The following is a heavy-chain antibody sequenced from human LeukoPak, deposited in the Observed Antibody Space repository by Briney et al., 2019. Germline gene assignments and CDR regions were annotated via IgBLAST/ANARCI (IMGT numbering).Heavy chain of an antibody. CDR2: IYTSGST. J-gene: IGHJ5*02. V-gene: IGHV4-4*07. D-gene: IGHD2-15*01. CDR1: GGSISSYY. CDR3: ARDRAGSIVVAFDP. Sequence: PSETLSLTCTVSGGSISSYYRSWIRQPAGKGLEWIGRIYTSGSTNYNPSLKSRVTMSVDTSKNQFSLKLSSVTAADTAVYYCARDRAGSIVVAFDPWGQGTLVTVSS.